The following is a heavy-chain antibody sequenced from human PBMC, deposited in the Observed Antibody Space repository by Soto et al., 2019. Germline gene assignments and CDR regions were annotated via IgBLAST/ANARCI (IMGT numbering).Heavy chain of an antibody. CDR2: ISAYNGNT. CDR3: ARDGGDCSGGSCYAASYYYGMDV. CDR1: GYTFTSYG. V-gene: IGHV1-18*04. Sequence: ASVKVSCKASGYTFTSYGISWVRQAPGQGLEWMGWISAYNGNTNYAQKLQGRVTMTTDTSTSPAYMELRSLRSDDTAVYYCARDGGDCSGGSCYAASYYYGMDVWGQGTTVTVSS. J-gene: IGHJ6*02. D-gene: IGHD2-15*01.